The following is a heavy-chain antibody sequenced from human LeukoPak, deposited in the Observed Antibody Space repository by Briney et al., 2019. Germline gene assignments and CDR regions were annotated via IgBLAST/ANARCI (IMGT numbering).Heavy chain of an antibody. V-gene: IGHV4-34*01. Sequence: SETLSLTCAVYGGSFSGYYWSWIRQPPGKGLEWIGEINHSGSTNYNPSPKSRGIISVGTTKNQFSLQQSSVTAEETAVYYCAKGGILLWFGESKGGALWRFDPWGQGTLVTVSS. D-gene: IGHD3-10*01. CDR2: INHSGST. CDR1: GGSFSGYY. J-gene: IGHJ5*02. CDR3: AKGGILLWFGESKGGALWRFDP.